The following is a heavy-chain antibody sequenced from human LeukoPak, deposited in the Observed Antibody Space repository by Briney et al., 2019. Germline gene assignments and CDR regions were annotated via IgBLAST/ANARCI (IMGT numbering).Heavy chain of an antibody. CDR2: IGVAANT. V-gene: IGHV3-13*01. J-gene: IGHJ4*02. Sequence: GGSLRLSCAASGFTFSSYDMHWVRQATGKGLEWVSAIGVAANTFYSGSVKGRFTISRENAKNSLYLLMTSLRAEDTAVYYCAKYTGYYFDYWGQGILVTVPS. CDR3: AKYTGYYFDY. CDR1: GFTFSSYD. D-gene: IGHD2-2*02.